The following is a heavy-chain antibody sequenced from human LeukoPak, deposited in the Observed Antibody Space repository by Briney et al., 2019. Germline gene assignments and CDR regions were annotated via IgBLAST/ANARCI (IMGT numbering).Heavy chain of an antibody. CDR3: ERGGQLRATTSLDY. Sequence: ASVTVSCKASGYTFTNYGISWVRQAPGQGLEWMGWISAYNGNTNYAQKLQGRVTMTTDTSTSTAYMELRSLRSDDTAVYYCERGGQLRATTSLDYWGQRTVVTVSS. D-gene: IGHD5-24*01. V-gene: IGHV1-18*01. J-gene: IGHJ4*02. CDR2: ISAYNGNT. CDR1: GYTFTNYG.